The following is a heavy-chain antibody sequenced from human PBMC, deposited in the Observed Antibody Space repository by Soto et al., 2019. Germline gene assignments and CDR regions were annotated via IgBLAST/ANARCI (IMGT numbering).Heavy chain of an antibody. CDR3: ESVVVAAIFDY. CDR1: GFTFSSYA. Sequence: QVQLVESGGGVVQPGRSLRLSCAASGFTFSSYAMHWVRQAPGKGLEWVAVISYDGSNKYYADSVKGRFTISRDNSKNTLYLQMNSLRAEDTAVYYCESVVVAAIFDYWGQGTLVTVSS. J-gene: IGHJ4*02. V-gene: IGHV3-30-3*01. D-gene: IGHD2-15*01. CDR2: ISYDGSNK.